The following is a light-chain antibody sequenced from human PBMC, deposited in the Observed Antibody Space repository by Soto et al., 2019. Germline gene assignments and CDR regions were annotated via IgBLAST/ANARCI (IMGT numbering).Light chain of an antibody. V-gene: IGKV3-15*01. CDR1: QSVSSN. CDR2: GAS. Sequence: EIVMTQSPATLSVSPGERATLSCRTSQSVSSNLAWYQQKPGQAPRLLIYGASTRATGIPANFSGSGSGTEFTLTISSLQSEDFAVYYCQQYINWPYTFGQGTKLEIK. J-gene: IGKJ2*01. CDR3: QQYINWPYT.